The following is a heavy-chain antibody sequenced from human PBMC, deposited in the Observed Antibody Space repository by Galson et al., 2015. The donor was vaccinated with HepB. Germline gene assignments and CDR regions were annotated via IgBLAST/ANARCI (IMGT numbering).Heavy chain of an antibody. CDR1: GFTFSSYG. Sequence: SLRLSCAASGFTFSSYGMHWVRQAPGKGLEWVAVISYDGSNKYYADSVKGRFTISRDNSKNTLYLQMNSLRAEDTAVYYCAKDGHNVGGSGWYEILYYFDYWGQGTLVTVSS. J-gene: IGHJ4*02. CDR3: AKDGHNVGGSGWYEILYYFDY. D-gene: IGHD6-19*01. CDR2: ISYDGSNK. V-gene: IGHV3-30*18.